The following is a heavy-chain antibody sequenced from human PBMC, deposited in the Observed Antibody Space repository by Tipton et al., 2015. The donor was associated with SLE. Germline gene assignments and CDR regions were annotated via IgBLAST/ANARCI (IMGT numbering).Heavy chain of an antibody. CDR1: GFIFDDYG. V-gene: IGHV3-20*04. CDR3: ARSLGYYDSSGFSFDY. D-gene: IGHD3-22*01. J-gene: IGHJ4*02. CDR2: ILWNDNT. Sequence: SLRLSCVTSGFIFDDYGMSWVRQAPGKGLEWVSGILWNDNTNYADSVKGRFTISRDKAKNSLYLQMDSLRAEDTALYYCARSLGYYDSSGFSFDYWGQGTLVTVSS.